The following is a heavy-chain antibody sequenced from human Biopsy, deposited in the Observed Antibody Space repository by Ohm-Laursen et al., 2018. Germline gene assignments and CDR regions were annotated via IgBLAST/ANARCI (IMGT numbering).Heavy chain of an antibody. CDR2: VYYTGST. V-gene: IGHV4-59*01. Sequence: GTLSLTCTVSGDSISSYYWSWIRQPPGKGLEWIGYVYYTGSTAYNPSLQSRVTISVDTSKNHFSLRLRSVTPADTAIYYCARERGYYSDRTVPGYFDLWGRGTLVTVSS. D-gene: IGHD3-22*01. J-gene: IGHJ2*01. CDR1: GDSISSYY. CDR3: ARERGYYSDRTVPGYFDL.